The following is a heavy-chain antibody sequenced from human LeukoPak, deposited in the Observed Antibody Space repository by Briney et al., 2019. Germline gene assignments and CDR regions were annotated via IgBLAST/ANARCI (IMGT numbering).Heavy chain of an antibody. J-gene: IGHJ4*02. V-gene: IGHV4-59*01. CDR2: IYYSGST. D-gene: IGHD3-22*01. CDR1: GGSISSYY. CDR3: ARGPYYYDSSGYHD. Sequence: TTSETLSLTCTVSGGSISSYYWSWIRQPPGKGLEWIGYIYYSGSTNYNPSLKSRVTISVDTSKNQFSLKLSSVTAADTAVYYCARGPYYYDSSGYHDWGQGTLVTVPS.